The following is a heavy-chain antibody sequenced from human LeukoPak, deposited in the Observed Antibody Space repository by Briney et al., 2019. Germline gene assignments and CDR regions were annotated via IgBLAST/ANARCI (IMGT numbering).Heavy chain of an antibody. V-gene: IGHV3-23*01. J-gene: IGHJ4*02. CDR2: ISGSGGST. CDR3: AKYLEGGSRGYFDY. Sequence: PGGSLRLSCAASGFTFSSYAMTWVRQAPGKGLEWVSAISGSGGSTHYTDSGKGRFTISRDNSKNTLYLQMNSLRAEDTAVYYCAKYLEGGSRGYFDYWGQGTLVNVST. D-gene: IGHD1-1*01. CDR1: GFTFSSYA.